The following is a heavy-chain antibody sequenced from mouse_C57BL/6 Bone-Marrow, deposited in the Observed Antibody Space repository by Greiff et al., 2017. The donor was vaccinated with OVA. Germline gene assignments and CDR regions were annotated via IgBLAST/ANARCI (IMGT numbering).Heavy chain of an antibody. CDR2: IYPRSGNT. V-gene: IGHV1-81*01. Sequence: VQLQESGAELARPGASVKLSCKASDYTFTSYGISWVKQRTGQGLEWIGEIYPRSGNTYYNEKFKGKATLTADKSSSTAYMELRSLTSEDSAVYFCARERGDVSFDYWGQGTTLTVSS. D-gene: IGHD3-3*01. CDR1: DYTFTSYG. CDR3: ARERGDVSFDY. J-gene: IGHJ2*01.